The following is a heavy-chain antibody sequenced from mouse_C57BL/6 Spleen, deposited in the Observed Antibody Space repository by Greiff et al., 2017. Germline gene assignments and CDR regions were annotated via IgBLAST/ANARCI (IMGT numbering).Heavy chain of an antibody. CDR3: AYYYGSSSWDFDV. CDR1: GYTFNSYW. V-gene: IGHV1-7*01. J-gene: IGHJ1*03. Sequence: VQLQQSGAELAKPGASVKLSCKASGYTFNSYWLHWVNQRTGPGLEWIGYINPSSGDTKYNQKFKDKATLTADKSSSTAYMQLSSLTYEDSAVYYCAYYYGSSSWDFDVWGTGTTVTVSS. CDR2: INPSSGDT. D-gene: IGHD1-1*01.